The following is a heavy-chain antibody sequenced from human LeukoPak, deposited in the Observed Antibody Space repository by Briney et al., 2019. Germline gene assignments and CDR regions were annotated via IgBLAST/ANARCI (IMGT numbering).Heavy chain of an antibody. J-gene: IGHJ4*02. Sequence: PGGSLRLSCAASGFTVSSHWMSWVRQAPGKGLEWVANIKKDGSEKYYVDSVKGRFTISRDNAKTSLYLQLNSLRAEDTAVYYCARDLSGVTGYTYGRGIDYWGQGTLVTVSS. D-gene: IGHD5-18*01. CDR2: IKKDGSEK. CDR3: ARDLSGVTGYTYGRGIDY. CDR1: GFTVSSHW. V-gene: IGHV3-7*01.